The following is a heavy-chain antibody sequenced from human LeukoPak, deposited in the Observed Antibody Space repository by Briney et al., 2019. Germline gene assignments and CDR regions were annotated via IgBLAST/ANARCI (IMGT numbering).Heavy chain of an antibody. D-gene: IGHD1-26*01. J-gene: IGHJ4*02. CDR3: AKESQLSYSGTFYIDY. CDR2: IRYDGSNK. Sequence: GGSLRLSCAASGFSFSSYGMNWVRQAPGKGLEWVAFIRYDGSNKYYADSVKGRFTISRDSSKNTLCLQMNSLRAEDTAVYYCAKESQLSYSGTFYIDYWGQGTLVTVSS. CDR1: GFSFSSYG. V-gene: IGHV3-30*02.